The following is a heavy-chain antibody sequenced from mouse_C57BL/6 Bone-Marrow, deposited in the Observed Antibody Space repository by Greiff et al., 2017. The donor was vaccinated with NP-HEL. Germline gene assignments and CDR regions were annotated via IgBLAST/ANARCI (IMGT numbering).Heavy chain of an antibody. CDR2: ISSGGSYT. CDR3: ARWDYGSNYYFDY. CDR1: GFTFSSYG. V-gene: IGHV5-6*01. D-gene: IGHD1-1*01. Sequence: EVQGVESGGDLVKPGGSLKLSCAASGFTFSSYGMSWVRQTPDKRLEWVATISSGGSYTYYPDSVKGRFTISRENAKNTLYLQMSSLKSEDTAMYYCARWDYGSNYYFDYWGQGTTLTVSS. J-gene: IGHJ2*01.